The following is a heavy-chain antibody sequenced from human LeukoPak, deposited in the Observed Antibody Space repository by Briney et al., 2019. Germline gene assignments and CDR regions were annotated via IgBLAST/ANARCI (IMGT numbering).Heavy chain of an antibody. Sequence: ASVKVSCKASGYTFTSYGTSWVRQAPGQGLEWMGWISAYNGNTNYAQKLQGRVTMTTDTSTSTAYMELRSLRSDDTAVYYCASIVGATKNFDYWGQGTLVTVSS. J-gene: IGHJ4*02. CDR3: ASIVGATKNFDY. D-gene: IGHD1-26*01. CDR1: GYTFTSYG. CDR2: ISAYNGNT. V-gene: IGHV1-18*01.